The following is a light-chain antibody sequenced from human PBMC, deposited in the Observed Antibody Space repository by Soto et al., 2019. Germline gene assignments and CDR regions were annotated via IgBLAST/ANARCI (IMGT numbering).Light chain of an antibody. Sequence: EIVLTQSPGTLSLSPGERATLSCRASQSVSSSYLAWYQQKPGQAPRPLIYGASSRAIGIPDRFSGSGSGTDFTLTISRLEPEDFAVYYWQQYGSLPWTFGQGTKVEIK. V-gene: IGKV3-20*01. CDR1: QSVSSSY. CDR2: GAS. CDR3: QQYGSLPWT. J-gene: IGKJ1*01.